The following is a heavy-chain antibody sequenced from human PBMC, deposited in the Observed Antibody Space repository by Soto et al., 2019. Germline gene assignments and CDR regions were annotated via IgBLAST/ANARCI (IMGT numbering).Heavy chain of an antibody. CDR3: ARVRDYYDSSGYYVDD. D-gene: IGHD3-22*01. Sequence: QVQMVQSGPEVKKPGASVKVSCKASDYPFTSYGISWVRQAPGQGLEWMGWISAYNSNTYYAQQLQGRVTMTTSTYTRTAYMELRSLRSDDTAVYYCARVRDYYDSSGYYVDDWCHGTLFT. J-gene: IGHJ4*01. V-gene: IGHV1-18*01. CDR1: DYPFTSYG. CDR2: ISAYNSNT.